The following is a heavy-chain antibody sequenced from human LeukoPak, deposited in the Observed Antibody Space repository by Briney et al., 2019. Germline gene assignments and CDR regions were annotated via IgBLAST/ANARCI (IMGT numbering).Heavy chain of an antibody. V-gene: IGHV3-64D*06. CDR2: IGSDGGDT. CDR1: GFTFSSYA. Sequence: PGGSLRLSCSASGFTFSSYATHWVRQAPGKGLEYVSAIGSDGGDTFYADSVKGRFTISRDNSKNTLYLQMSSLRSEDTAVYYCVKVSVTGSSVDYWGQGTLVTVSS. CDR3: VKVSVTGSSVDY. D-gene: IGHD6-19*01. J-gene: IGHJ4*02.